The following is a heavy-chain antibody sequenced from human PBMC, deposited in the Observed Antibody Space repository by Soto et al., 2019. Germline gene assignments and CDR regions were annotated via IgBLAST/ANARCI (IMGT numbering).Heavy chain of an antibody. CDR2: VISDGNTI. Sequence: LRLSFAASGFTFANHWMHWVRQAPGKGLEWVSRVISDGNTIDYADSVKGRFTVSRDNAKNTLYLQMNTLRAEDTAVYYCATAEVDHWGPGTLVTVSS. CDR3: ATAEVDH. V-gene: IGHV3-74*01. J-gene: IGHJ5*02. CDR1: GFTFANHW.